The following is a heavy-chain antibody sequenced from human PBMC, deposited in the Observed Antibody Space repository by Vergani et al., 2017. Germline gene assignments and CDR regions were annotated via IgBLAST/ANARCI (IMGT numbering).Heavy chain of an antibody. CDR2: IYHSGGA. V-gene: IGHV4-39*01. D-gene: IGHD3-9*01. CDR3: ASNESFILRYFHWAL. Sequence: QLHLQESGPGLVKPSETLSLTCTVSGGSITSSSYYWGWIRQPPGKGLEWIGNIYHSGGAYYNPSLKGRVTISVDTSKNQFSLEVTSVTAADTAIYFCASNESFILRYFHWALWGKGTLVTVSS. CDR1: GGSITSSSYY. J-gene: IGHJ4*02.